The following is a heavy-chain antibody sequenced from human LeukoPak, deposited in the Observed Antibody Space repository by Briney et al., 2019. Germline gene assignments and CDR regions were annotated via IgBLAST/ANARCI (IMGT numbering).Heavy chain of an antibody. CDR2: INPNSGGT. J-gene: IGHJ6*03. D-gene: IGHD6-13*01. CDR3: ARNPAAGTDYYYYYYMDV. Sequence: GASVKVSCKASGYTFTCYYMHWVRQAPGQGLEWMGRINPNSGGTNYAQKFQGRVTMTRDTSISTAYMELSRLRSDDTAVYYCARNPAAGTDYYYYYYMDVWGKGTTVTVSS. V-gene: IGHV1-2*06. CDR1: GYTFTCYY.